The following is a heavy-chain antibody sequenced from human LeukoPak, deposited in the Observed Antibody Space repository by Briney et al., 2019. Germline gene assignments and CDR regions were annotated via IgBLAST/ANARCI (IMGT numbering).Heavy chain of an antibody. V-gene: IGHV1-18*01. D-gene: IGHD2-15*01. CDR3: ARVEYCNVGNCYFRPGAY. Sequence: ASVKVSCKAAGYTFGNYGIKWVRQAPGQGLEWVGWISGFNGNTNYAQNFHDRVTMTTDTSRTTAYMELRNLRSDDTAVYYCARVEYCNVGNCYFRPGAYWGQGTLVTVSS. CDR1: GYTFGNYG. J-gene: IGHJ4*02. CDR2: ISGFNGNT.